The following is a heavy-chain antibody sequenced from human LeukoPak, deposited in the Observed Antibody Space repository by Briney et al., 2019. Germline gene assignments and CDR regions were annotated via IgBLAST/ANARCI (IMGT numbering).Heavy chain of an antibody. D-gene: IGHD6-13*01. CDR2: IYSGGST. CDR3: ARGGRGSSWYLTGLYYYGMDV. V-gene: IGHV3-53*01. Sequence: GGSLRLSCAASGSTVSSNYMSWVRQAPGKGLEWVSVIYSGGSTYYADSVKGRFTISRDNSKNTLYLQMNSLRAEDTAVYYCARGGRGSSWYLTGLYYYGMDVWGQGTTVTVSS. J-gene: IGHJ6*02. CDR1: GSTVSSNY.